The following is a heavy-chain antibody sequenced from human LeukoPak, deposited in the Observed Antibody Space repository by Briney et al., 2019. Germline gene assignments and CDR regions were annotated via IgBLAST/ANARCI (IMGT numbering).Heavy chain of an antibody. D-gene: IGHD2-15*01. J-gene: IGHJ4*02. CDR3: AKVRWPHFDY. CDR2: ISGNGGST. Sequence: GGSLRLSCAASGFTFSSYAMSWVRQAPGKGLEWVSAISGNGGSTYYADSVKGRFTISRDNSENTLYLQMNSLRAEDTAVYYCAKVRWPHFDYWGQGTLVTVSS. V-gene: IGHV3-23*01. CDR1: GFTFSSYA.